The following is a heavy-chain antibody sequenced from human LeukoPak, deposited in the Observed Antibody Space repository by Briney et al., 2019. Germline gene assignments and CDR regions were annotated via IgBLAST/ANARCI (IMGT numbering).Heavy chain of an antibody. CDR2: IYYSGRT. V-gene: IGHV4-59*01. D-gene: IGHD1-26*01. CDR1: GGSISSYY. J-gene: IGHJ4*02. Sequence: PSETLSLTCSVSGGSISSYYWSWIRQPPGRGLEWIGYIYYSGRTSYNPSLKSRVTISVDTSKNQFSLKLSSVTAADTAVYYCARSRSGSYPDYWGQGTLVTVSS. CDR3: ARSRSGSYPDY.